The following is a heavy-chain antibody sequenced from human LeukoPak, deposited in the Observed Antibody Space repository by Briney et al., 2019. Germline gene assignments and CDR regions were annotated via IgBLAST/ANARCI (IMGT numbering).Heavy chain of an antibody. CDR3: ARLDCVVDGCYNY. CDR1: GNSITTDS. J-gene: IGHJ4*02. D-gene: IGHD3/OR15-3a*01. Sequence: SETLSFTCFVSGNSITTDSWSWIRQPPGKGLEWIGSIGFSGSINYNPSIKSRVTISIDTSRKQVSLKLRSVTAADTAVYYCARLDCVVDGCYNYWARGSLVAVSS. V-gene: IGHV4-4*09. CDR2: IGFSGSI.